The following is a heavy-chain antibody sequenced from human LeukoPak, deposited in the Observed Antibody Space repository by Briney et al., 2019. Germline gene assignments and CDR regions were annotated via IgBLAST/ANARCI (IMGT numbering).Heavy chain of an antibody. J-gene: IGHJ4*02. Sequence: GGSLRLSCAASGFTFSTYAMSWVRQAPGKGLEWVSAISGSGTSTYYADSVKGRFIIPRNNSKNTLFPQINSLRAEDTAVYYCAKCLTGGSCYAAFDFWGEGTLVTVSS. V-gene: IGHV3-23*01. CDR3: AKCLTGGSCYAAFDF. D-gene: IGHD2-15*01. CDR2: ISGSGTST. CDR1: GFTFSTYA.